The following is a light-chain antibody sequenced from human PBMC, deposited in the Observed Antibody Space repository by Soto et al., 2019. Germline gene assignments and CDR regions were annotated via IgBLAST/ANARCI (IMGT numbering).Light chain of an antibody. CDR3: QQRSNWPPEFT. J-gene: IGKJ2*01. Sequence: EIVLTQSPAYLSLTPGERVTLSCRASQSITSYLAWYQKKPGQTPRLLIYDAVNRATGVPDRFSGGGSGTDSTLTISSLEAEDSAVYYCQQRSNWPPEFTFGQGTKVDIK. CDR2: DAV. V-gene: IGKV3-11*01. CDR1: QSITSY.